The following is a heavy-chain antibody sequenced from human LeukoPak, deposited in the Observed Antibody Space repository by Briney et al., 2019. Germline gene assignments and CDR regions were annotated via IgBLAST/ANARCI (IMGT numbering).Heavy chain of an antibody. V-gene: IGHV3-23*01. D-gene: IGHD3-10*01. CDR2: IYENGGTT. CDR1: GFTFRSHT. J-gene: IGHJ4*02. CDR3: AKDLGAGGGSVFDS. Sequence: HPGGSLRLSCVGSGFTFRSHTMSWVRQAPEKGLEFVSGIYENGGTTYYADSVKGRFTISRDNSKNTLHLQMSSLRAEDTAVYYCAKDLGAGGGSVFDSWGQGTLVTVSS.